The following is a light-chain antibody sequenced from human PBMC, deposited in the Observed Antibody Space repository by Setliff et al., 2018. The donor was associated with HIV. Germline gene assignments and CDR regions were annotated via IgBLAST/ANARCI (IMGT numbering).Light chain of an antibody. CDR1: SSDVGGYQQ. Sequence: QSALAQPRSVSGSPGQSVTISCTGTSSDVGGYQQVSWYQQHPGKAPKVMIYDVSRRPSGVPDRFSGSKSGNTASLTISGLQAEDEADYYCYSYAGSYRYVFGTGTKVTVL. CDR2: DVS. CDR3: YSYAGSYRYV. J-gene: IGLJ1*01. V-gene: IGLV2-11*01.